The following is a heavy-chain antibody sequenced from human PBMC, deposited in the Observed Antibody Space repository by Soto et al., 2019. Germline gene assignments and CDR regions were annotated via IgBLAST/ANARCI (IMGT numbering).Heavy chain of an antibody. CDR3: TKDTFYDYVWGIEDS. CDR2: INLNGNNI. J-gene: IGHJ4*02. CDR1: GFTFDDYA. D-gene: IGHD3-16*01. Sequence: EVQLVESGGGLVQPGRSLRLSCAASGFTFDDYAMHWVRQTPGKGLEWVSGINLNGNNIGYADSVKGRFTISRDNAKNSLYLQMNSLRPEDTALYYSTKDTFYDYVWGIEDSWGQGTLVTVSA. V-gene: IGHV3-9*01.